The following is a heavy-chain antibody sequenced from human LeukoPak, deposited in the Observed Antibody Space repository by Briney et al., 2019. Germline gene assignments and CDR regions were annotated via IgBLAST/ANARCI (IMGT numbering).Heavy chain of an antibody. CDR2: INHSGST. CDR1: GGSFSDYY. D-gene: IGHD2-15*01. J-gene: IGHJ4*02. CDR3: ARDRPQDCSGGSCYGHLFDY. Sequence: SETLSLTCAVYGGSFSDYYWSWIRQPPGKGLEWIGEINHSGSTNYNPSLKSRVTISVDTSKNQFSLKLSSVTAADTAVYYCARDRPQDCSGGSCYGHLFDYWGQGTLVTVSS. V-gene: IGHV4-34*01.